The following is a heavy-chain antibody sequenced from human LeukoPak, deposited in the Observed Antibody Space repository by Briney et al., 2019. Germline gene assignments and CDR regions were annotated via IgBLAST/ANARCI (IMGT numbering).Heavy chain of an antibody. J-gene: IGHJ4*02. Sequence: SETLSLTFTVSTDSMYGYYWTWVRQPAGKGLEWIGRIHNKGTTNYNPSLKSRVTMSLDMSKNLFSLNLRSVTAADTAVYYCARHKWPFTGSYYKWGQGTLVTVSS. V-gene: IGHV4-4*07. CDR3: ARHKWPFTGSYYK. CDR2: IHNKGTT. CDR1: TDSMYGYY. D-gene: IGHD3-10*01.